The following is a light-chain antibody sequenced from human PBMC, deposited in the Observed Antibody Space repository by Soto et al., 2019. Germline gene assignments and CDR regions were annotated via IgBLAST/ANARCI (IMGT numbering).Light chain of an antibody. CDR1: QGIGDT. J-gene: IGKJ5*01. V-gene: IGKV3-20*01. Sequence: EIVMTQSPATLSVSHGEGATLSCRSSQGIGDTLAWYQQKPGQTPRLLIYDTSIRATGVPARFSGSGSGTDFTLTISRLEPEDFAVYYCQRYGRSPPITFGQGTRLEI. CDR3: QRYGRSPPIT. CDR2: DTS.